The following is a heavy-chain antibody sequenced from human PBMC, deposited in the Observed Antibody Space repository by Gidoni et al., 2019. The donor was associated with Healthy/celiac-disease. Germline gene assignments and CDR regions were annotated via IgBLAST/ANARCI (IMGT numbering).Heavy chain of an antibody. J-gene: IGHJ3*02. CDR2: ISGSGGSP. V-gene: IGHV3-23*01. CDR3: AKALVVVVVAGAFDI. CDR1: GSTFSSYA. D-gene: IGHD2-15*01. Sequence: EVQQLASGGVLVQPGGSLTLSCAASGSTFSSYAMRWVRQAPGKGMEWVSVISGSGGSPYYADSVKGRFTISRDNSKNTLYLQMHSLRAEDTAVYYCAKALVVVVVAGAFDIWGQGTMVTVSS.